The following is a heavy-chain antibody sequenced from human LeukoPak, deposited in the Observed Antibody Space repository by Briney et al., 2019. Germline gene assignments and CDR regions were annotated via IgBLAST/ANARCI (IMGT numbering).Heavy chain of an antibody. CDR1: GSIFTSSW. V-gene: IGHV5-51*01. CDR2: IYPGDSDT. CDR3: AIYSDTYYFDH. Sequence: GAPLQISCHGAGSIFTSSWIGWVRQLPGKGVEWMGIIYPGDSDTRYSPSFQGQVTISAYKSISTAYLQWSGLKASDTAMYYCAIYSDTYYFDHWGQGTLVTVSS. J-gene: IGHJ4*02. D-gene: IGHD1-26*01.